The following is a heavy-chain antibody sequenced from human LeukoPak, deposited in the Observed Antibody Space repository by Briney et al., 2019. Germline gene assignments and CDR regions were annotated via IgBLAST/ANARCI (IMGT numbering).Heavy chain of an antibody. V-gene: IGHV3-48*01. D-gene: IGHD1-7*01. CDR3: ARSSRELGGYAPWELMPPFDY. Sequence: PGGSLRLSCAASGFTFSISAMSWVRQAPGKGLEWVSYISSSSSTIYYADSVKGRFTISRDNAKNSLYLQMNSLRAEVTAVYYCARSSRELGGYAPWELMPPFDYWGQGTLVTVSS. CDR2: ISSSSSTI. CDR1: GFTFSISA. J-gene: IGHJ4*02.